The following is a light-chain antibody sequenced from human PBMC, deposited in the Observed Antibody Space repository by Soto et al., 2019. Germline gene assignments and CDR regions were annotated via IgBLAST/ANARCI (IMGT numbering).Light chain of an antibody. Sequence: IQLTQSPSSLSASVGDRVTIPCRASQGSSSYLDGYQQKPGKAPKLLIYAASTLQRRGPSTFSGGGAATDFTLTSSSLQPEDFASYYCRQLNSDSRTFGEGTKVDIK. J-gene: IGKJ4*02. CDR1: QGSSSY. V-gene: IGKV1-9*01. CDR3: RQLNSDSRT. CDR2: AAS.